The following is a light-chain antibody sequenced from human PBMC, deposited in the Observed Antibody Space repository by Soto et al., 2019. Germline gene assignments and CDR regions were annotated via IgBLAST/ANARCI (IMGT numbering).Light chain of an antibody. CDR1: SSDVGRYNL. Sequence: QSALTQPASVSGSPGQSITLSCTGTSSDVGRYNLVSWYQHHPGKAPKLILYEVSQRPSGVSNRFSGSKSGNTASLTVSGLQAEDEADYYCTSYAGYSTSVVFGGGTKLTVL. J-gene: IGLJ2*01. CDR2: EVS. CDR3: TSYAGYSTSVV. V-gene: IGLV2-23*02.